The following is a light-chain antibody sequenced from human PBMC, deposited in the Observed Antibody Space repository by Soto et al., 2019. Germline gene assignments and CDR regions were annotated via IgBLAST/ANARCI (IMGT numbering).Light chain of an antibody. CDR2: GAS. V-gene: IGKV3-20*01. Sequence: EIVLTQSPAILSVSPGERVTLSCSASQSVDINLAWYQHKPGQAPRLLLYGASTSATGITPSFSGSGSGTAFTLPISRLEPEDFVVYYCQQYGSSPGTLGPGTQVEIK. CDR1: QSVDIN. CDR3: QQYGSSPGT. J-gene: IGKJ1*01.